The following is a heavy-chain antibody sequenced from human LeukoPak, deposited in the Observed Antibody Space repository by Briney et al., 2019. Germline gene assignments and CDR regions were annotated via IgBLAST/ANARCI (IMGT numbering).Heavy chain of an antibody. CDR1: GYTFTSYG. V-gene: IGHV1-18*01. CDR3: ARDPYYYDSSGYCHYYYYYMDV. D-gene: IGHD3-22*01. CDR2: ISAYNGNT. J-gene: IGHJ6*03. Sequence: GASVKVSCKASGYTFTSYGISWVRQAPGQGLEWMGWISAYNGNTNYAQKLQGRVTMTTDTSTSTAYMELRSLRSDDTAVCYCARDPYYYDSSGYCHYYYYYMDVWGKGTTVTISS.